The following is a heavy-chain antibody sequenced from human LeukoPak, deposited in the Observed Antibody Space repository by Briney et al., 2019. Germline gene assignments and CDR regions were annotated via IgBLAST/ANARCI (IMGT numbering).Heavy chain of an antibody. J-gene: IGHJ6*02. V-gene: IGHV3-64D*09. CDR2: ISDSGGST. D-gene: IGHD3-9*01. CDR1: GFPFSSYA. Sequence: GGSLRLSCSASGFPFSSYAMHWVRQAPGKGLEYVSAISDSGGSTYYADSVKGRFTISRDNSKNTLYLQMSSLRAEDTAVYYCARVHYDILTGYRHYYGMDVWGRGTTVTVSS. CDR3: ARVHYDILTGYRHYYGMDV.